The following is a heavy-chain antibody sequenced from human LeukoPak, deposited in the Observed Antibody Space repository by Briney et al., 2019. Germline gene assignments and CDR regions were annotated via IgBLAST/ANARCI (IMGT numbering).Heavy chain of an antibody. V-gene: IGHV4-34*01. J-gene: IGHJ6*03. D-gene: IGHD2-15*01. CDR3: ARSRLAATTYYYYYYMDV. Sequence: SETLSLARAVYGVAFSGFYWGWIRQPPGKGLEWIGGINLSGSTNNKPSLTSRVTISVDTSKNKFSLKLSSVTAADTAVYYCARSRLAATTYYYYYYMDVWGKGTTVTVSS. CDR1: GVAFSGFY. CDR2: INLSGST.